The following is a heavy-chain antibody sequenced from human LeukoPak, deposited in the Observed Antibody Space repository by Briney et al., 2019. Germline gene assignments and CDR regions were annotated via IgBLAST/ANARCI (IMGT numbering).Heavy chain of an antibody. J-gene: IGHJ3*02. D-gene: IGHD2-15*01. V-gene: IGHV4-31*03. CDR1: GGSISSGGYY. CDR2: IYYSGST. Sequence: ASETLFLTCTVSGGSISSGGYYWSWIRQHPGKGLEWIGYIYYSGSTYYNPSLKSRVTISVDTSKNQFSLKLSSVTAADTAVYYCARESAYCSGGSCPFKIWGQGTMVTVSS. CDR3: ARESAYCSGGSCPFKI.